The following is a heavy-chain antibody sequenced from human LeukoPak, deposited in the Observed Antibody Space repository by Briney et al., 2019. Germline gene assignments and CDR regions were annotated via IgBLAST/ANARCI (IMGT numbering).Heavy chain of an antibody. CDR1: GYTFTSYY. V-gene: IGHV1-46*01. CDR3: ARDRRSSSWKIQSWFDP. J-gene: IGHJ5*02. CDR2: INPSGGST. D-gene: IGHD6-13*01. Sequence: ASVKVSCKASGYTFTSYYMHWVRQASGQGLEWMGIINPSGGSTSYAQKFQGRVTMTGDTSTSTVYVELSSLRSEDTAVYYCARDRRSSSWKIQSWFDPWGQGTLVTVSS.